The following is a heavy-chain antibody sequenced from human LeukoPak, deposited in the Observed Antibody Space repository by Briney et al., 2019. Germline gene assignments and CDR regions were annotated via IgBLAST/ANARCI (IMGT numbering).Heavy chain of an antibody. D-gene: IGHD4-23*01. CDR1: GFSFSNCS. CDR2: ISSSSTYI. J-gene: IGHJ3*02. CDR3: AGDYEGNLAFDI. Sequence: PGGSLRLSCAASGFSFSNCSMNWVRQAPGKGLEWVSSISSSSTYIYYADSLEGRFTISRDNVRNSLYLQMNSLRAEDTAVYYCAGDYEGNLAFDIWGQGTMVTVSS. V-gene: IGHV3-21*01.